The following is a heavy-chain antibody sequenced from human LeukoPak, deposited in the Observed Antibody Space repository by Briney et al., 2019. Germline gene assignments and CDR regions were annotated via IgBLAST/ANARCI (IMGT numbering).Heavy chain of an antibody. CDR1: GYTFTSYY. CDR2: INPSGGST. Sequence: GASVKVSCKASGYTFTSYYMHWVRQAPGQGLEWMGIINPSGGSTSYAQKFQGRVTMTRDTSTSTVYMELSSLRSEDTAVFYCARAPLAYDSSGYSDYWGQGTLVTVSS. CDR3: ARAPLAYDSSGYSDY. V-gene: IGHV1-46*01. D-gene: IGHD3-22*01. J-gene: IGHJ4*02.